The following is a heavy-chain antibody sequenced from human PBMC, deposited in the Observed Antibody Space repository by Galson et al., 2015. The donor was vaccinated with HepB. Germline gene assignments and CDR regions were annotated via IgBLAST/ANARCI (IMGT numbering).Heavy chain of an antibody. CDR3: AKGYGRLPSSPLI. Sequence: SLRLSCAASGFTFSSYGMHWVRQAPGKGLEWVAVISYDGSNKYYADSVKGRLTISRDNSKNTLYLQMSSLRADDTAVYYCAKGYGRLPSSPLIWGQGTLVTVSS. CDR1: GFTFSSYG. D-gene: IGHD4-11*01. CDR2: ISYDGSNK. J-gene: IGHJ4*02. V-gene: IGHV3-30*18.